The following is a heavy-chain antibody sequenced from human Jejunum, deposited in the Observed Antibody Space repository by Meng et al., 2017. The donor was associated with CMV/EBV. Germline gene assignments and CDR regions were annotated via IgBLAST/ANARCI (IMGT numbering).Heavy chain of an antibody. CDR3: ARAIDYGDPNWFDP. CDR2: ISGSGTYI. V-gene: IGHV3-21*01. D-gene: IGHD4-17*01. CDR1: GFTFTRFP. J-gene: IGHJ5*02. Sequence: GFTFTRFPVTWVRQAPGKGLGWLSYISGSGTYIYHAESVKGRFTISRDNAKNSVYLQMNRLRAEDTAVYYCARAIDYGDPNWFDPWGQGTLVTVSS.